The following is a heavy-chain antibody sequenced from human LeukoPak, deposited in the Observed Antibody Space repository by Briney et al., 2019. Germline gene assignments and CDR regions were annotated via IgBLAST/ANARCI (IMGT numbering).Heavy chain of an antibody. V-gene: IGHV1-8*02. D-gene: IGHD6-19*01. CDR1: GYTFTSYG. CDR3: ARIRYSSGWYIRY. CDR2: MNPNSGNT. Sequence: ASVKVSCKASGYTFTSYGISWVRQATGQGLEWMGWMNPNSGNTGYAQKFQGRVTMTRNTSISTAYMELRSLRSEDTAAYYCARIRYSSGWYIRYWGQGTLVTVSS. J-gene: IGHJ4*02.